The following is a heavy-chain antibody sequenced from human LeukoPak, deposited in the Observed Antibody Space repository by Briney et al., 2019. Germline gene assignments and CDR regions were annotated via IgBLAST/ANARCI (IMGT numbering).Heavy chain of an antibody. D-gene: IGHD4-17*01. CDR2: IYYSGST. CDR1: GGSISSTTYY. Sequence: ETLPLTCTVSGGSISSTTYYWGWIRQPPGKGLEWIGNIYYSGSTYYNPSLKSRVTISVDTSKNQFSLKLSSVTAADTAVYFCATDFGDYGFEYWGQGTLVTVS. CDR3: ATDFGDYGFEY. J-gene: IGHJ4*02. V-gene: IGHV4-39*01.